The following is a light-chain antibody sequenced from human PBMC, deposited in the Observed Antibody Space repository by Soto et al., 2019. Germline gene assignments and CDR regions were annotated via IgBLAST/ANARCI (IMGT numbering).Light chain of an antibody. CDR3: QQYNSYWT. J-gene: IGKJ1*01. CDR2: AAS. V-gene: IGKV1-12*01. CDR1: QGISSW. Sequence: DIQMTQAPSSVSASVGDRVTITCRASQGISSWLAWYQHKPGKAPKLLIYAASSLQSGVPSRFSGSGSGTDFTLTISSLQPDDFAIYYCQQYNSYWTFGQGTKVEIK.